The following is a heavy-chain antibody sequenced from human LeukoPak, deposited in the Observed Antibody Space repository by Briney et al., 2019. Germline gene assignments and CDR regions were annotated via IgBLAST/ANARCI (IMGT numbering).Heavy chain of an antibody. J-gene: IGHJ4*02. CDR1: GLTSSSYS. D-gene: IGHD3-3*02. V-gene: IGHV3-48*04. CDR3: TRGFDISDY. Sequence: PGGSLRLSCAVSGLTSSSYSMNWVRQAPGKGLEWVSYISSSGGKTYYADSVRGRFTISRDNAKNSLYLQMNTLRVEDTAMYYCTRGFDISDYWGQGTVVTVSS. CDR2: ISSSGGKT.